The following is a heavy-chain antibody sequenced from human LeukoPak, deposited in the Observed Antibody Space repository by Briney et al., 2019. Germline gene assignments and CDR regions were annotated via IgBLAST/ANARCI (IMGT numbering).Heavy chain of an antibody. CDR3: ARAGKDDYGDYGGNWFDP. CDR1: GGSISSYY. J-gene: IGHJ5*02. Sequence: SETLSLTCTVSGGSISSYYWSWIRQPPGKGLEWIGYIYYSGSTNYNPSLKSRVTISVDTSKNQFSLKLSTVTAADTAVYYCARAGKDDYGDYGGNWFDPWGQGTLVTVSS. CDR2: IYYSGST. D-gene: IGHD4-17*01. V-gene: IGHV4-59*01.